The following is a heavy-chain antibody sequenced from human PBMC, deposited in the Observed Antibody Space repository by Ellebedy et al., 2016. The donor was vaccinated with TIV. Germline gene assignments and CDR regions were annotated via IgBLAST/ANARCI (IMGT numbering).Heavy chain of an antibody. CDR1: GFTFSSYS. J-gene: IGHJ3*01. D-gene: IGHD5-12*01. Sequence: GEFLKISCAASGFTFSSYSMNWVRLAPGKGPEWVAYISSSSYSIYYADSVKGRFTISRDNAKNSLSLQMNSLRAEDTAVYYCARSLRGYSGYEGAFDLWGQGTMVTVSS. CDR2: ISSSSYSI. CDR3: ARSLRGYSGYEGAFDL. V-gene: IGHV3-48*04.